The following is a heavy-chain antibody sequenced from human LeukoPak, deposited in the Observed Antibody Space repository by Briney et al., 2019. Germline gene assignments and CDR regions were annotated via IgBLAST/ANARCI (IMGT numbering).Heavy chain of an antibody. Sequence: SETLSLTCAVYGGSFSGYYWSWIRQPPGKGLEWIGEINHSGSTNYNPSLKSRVTISVDTSKNQFSLKLSSVTAADTAVYYCARAIGGGSCYDYWGQGTLVTVSS. CDR1: GGSFSGYY. V-gene: IGHV4-34*01. D-gene: IGHD2-15*01. CDR3: ARAIGGGSCYDY. CDR2: INHSGST. J-gene: IGHJ4*02.